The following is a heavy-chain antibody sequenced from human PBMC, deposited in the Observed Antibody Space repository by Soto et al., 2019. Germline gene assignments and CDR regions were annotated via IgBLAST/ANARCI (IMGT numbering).Heavy chain of an antibody. Sequence: QVQLVQSGAEVKKPGASVKVSCKASGYSFTSYGISWVRQAPGQGLEWMGWISANNGNTNYAQGRVTMTTGTSTGTASMELRSLRSDDTAVYYCARDRGSYALDYWGQGTLVTVSS. V-gene: IGHV1-18*01. CDR3: ARDRGSYALDY. CDR1: GYSFTSYG. CDR2: ISANNGNT. J-gene: IGHJ4*02. D-gene: IGHD1-26*01.